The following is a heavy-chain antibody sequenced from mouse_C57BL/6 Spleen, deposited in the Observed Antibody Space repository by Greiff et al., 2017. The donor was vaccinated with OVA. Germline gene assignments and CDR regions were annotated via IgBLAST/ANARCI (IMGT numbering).Heavy chain of an antibody. CDR3: ARISNYGYFDV. Sequence: QVQLQQSGAELVRPGTSVKMSCKASGYTFTNYWIGWAKQRPGHGLEWIGDIYPGGGYTNYNEKFKGKATLTADKSSSTAYMQFSSLTSEDSAIYYCARISNYGYFDVWGTGTTVTVSS. CDR1: GYTFTNYW. D-gene: IGHD2-5*01. V-gene: IGHV1-63*01. CDR2: IYPGGGYT. J-gene: IGHJ1*03.